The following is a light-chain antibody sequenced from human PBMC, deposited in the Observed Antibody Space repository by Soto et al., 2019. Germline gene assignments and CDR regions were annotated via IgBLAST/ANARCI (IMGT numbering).Light chain of an antibody. J-gene: IGKJ3*01. CDR2: AAS. CDR1: QSISSY. Sequence: DIQMTQSPSSLSASVGDRVTITCRASQSISSYLNWYQQKPGKAPKLLIYAASSLQSGVPSRFSGSGSGTEFTPSISSLQPEDFATYDCQQSYTTPRVFTFGPGTKVDIK. CDR3: QQSYTTPRVFT. V-gene: IGKV1-39*01.